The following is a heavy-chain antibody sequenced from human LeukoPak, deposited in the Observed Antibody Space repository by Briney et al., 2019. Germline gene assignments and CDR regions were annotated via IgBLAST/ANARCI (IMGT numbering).Heavy chain of an antibody. CDR3: TKELDLERGTYFFDR. V-gene: IGHV3-30*02. J-gene: IGHJ4*02. CDR1: GFTFSIYT. CDR2: IRSDGSDK. Sequence: GGSLRLSCAASGFTFSIYTLNWVRQAPGKGLDWVTFIRSDGSDKFYADSVKGRFTISRDNSQKTVYLQMNSLTVEDAAVHYCTKELDLERGTYFFDRWGPGDLVTISS. D-gene: IGHD7-27*01.